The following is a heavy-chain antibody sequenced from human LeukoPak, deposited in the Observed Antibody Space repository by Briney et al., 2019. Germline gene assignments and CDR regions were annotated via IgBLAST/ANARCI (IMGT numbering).Heavy chain of an antibody. D-gene: IGHD3-22*01. Sequence: GESLKISCKGSGYSFTSYWIGWVRQMPGKGLEWMGIIYPGDSDTRYSPSFQGQVTISADKSISTAYLQWSSLKASDTAMYYCARLWAYYYDSSGYPDKYYFDYWGQGTLVTVSS. V-gene: IGHV5-51*01. CDR1: GYSFTSYW. CDR3: ARLWAYYYDSSGYPDKYYFDY. J-gene: IGHJ4*02. CDR2: IYPGDSDT.